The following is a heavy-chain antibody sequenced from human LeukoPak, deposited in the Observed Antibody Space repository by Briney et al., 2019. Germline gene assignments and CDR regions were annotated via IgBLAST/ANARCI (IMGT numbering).Heavy chain of an antibody. CDR1: GFTFSSYE. CDR3: ARSGYCSTPTCDFDY. D-gene: IGHD2-2*01. J-gene: IGHJ4*02. Sequence: GGSLRLSCAASGFTFSSYEMNWVRQAPGKGLEWVSSISSRNTYIYYADSVKGRFTISRDNAKNSVYLQMNSLRAEDTAVYYCARSGYCSTPTCDFDYWGQGTLVTVSS. V-gene: IGHV3-21*06. CDR2: ISSRNTYI.